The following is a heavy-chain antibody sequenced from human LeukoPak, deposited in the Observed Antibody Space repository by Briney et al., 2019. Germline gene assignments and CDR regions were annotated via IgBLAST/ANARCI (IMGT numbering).Heavy chain of an antibody. J-gene: IGHJ4*02. CDR2: INHSGST. CDR3: ARDSSGIDY. CDR1: GGSYRGYY. D-gene: IGHD5-18*01. Sequence: SETLSLTCAFYGGSYRGYYWSWIRQPPGKGLEWIGEINHSGSTNYNPPLTSRVTISVDTSKNQFSLKLSSVTAADTAVYYCARDSSGIDYWGQGTLVTVSS. V-gene: IGHV4-34*01.